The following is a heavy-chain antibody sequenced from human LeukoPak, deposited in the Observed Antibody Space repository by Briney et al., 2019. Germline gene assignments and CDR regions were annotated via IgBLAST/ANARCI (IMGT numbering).Heavy chain of an antibody. D-gene: IGHD6-13*01. J-gene: IGHJ6*03. V-gene: IGHV4-59*01. CDR3: ARGIAGTGYYYYYYMDV. CDR2: IYYSGST. Sequence: SETLSLTCTVSGGSISSYYWSWIQQPPGKGLEWIGYIYYSGSTNYNPSLKSRVTISVDTSKNQFSLKLSSVTAADTAVYYCARGIAGTGYYYYYYMDVWGKGTTVTVSS. CDR1: GGSISSYY.